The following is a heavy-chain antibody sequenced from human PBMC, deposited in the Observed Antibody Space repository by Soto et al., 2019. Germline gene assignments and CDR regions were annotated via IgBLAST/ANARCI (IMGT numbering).Heavy chain of an antibody. Sequence: GGSLRLSCAASGFTFSSYTINWVRLTPGKGLEWVSSISTRSSLIYYADSVKGRFTISRDNAKNSAYLQMNSLRAEDTAVYYCATLARGGPVTLPLDAWGQGTLVTVSS. CDR1: GFTFSSYT. CDR3: ATLARGGPVTLPLDA. CDR2: ISTRSSLI. J-gene: IGHJ5*02. V-gene: IGHV3-21*01. D-gene: IGHD3-10*01.